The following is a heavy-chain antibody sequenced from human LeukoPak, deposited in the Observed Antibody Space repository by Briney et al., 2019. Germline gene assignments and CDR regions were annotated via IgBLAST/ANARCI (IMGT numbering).Heavy chain of an antibody. D-gene: IGHD6-13*01. V-gene: IGHV4-34*01. CDR3: ARGYSSSWPLFDY. J-gene: IGHJ4*02. CDR2: INHSGST. Sequence: SETLSLTCALYGGSFSGYYWSWIRQPPGKGLEWIGEINHSGSTNYNPSLKSRVTISVDTSKNQFSLKLSSVTAADTAVYYCARGYSSSWPLFDYWGQGTLVTVSS. CDR1: GGSFSGYY.